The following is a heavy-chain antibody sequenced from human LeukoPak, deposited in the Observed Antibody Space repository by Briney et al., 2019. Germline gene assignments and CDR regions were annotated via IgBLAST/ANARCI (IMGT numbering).Heavy chain of an antibody. V-gene: IGHV4-34*01. D-gene: IGHD3-9*01. J-gene: IGHJ6*04. Sequence: PSETLSRTCAVYGGSFSGYYWSWIRQPPGKGLEWIGEINHSGSTNYNPSLKSRVTISVDTSKNQFSLKLSSVTAADTAVYYCARVGYYDILTGYYYYYGMDVWGKGTTVTVSS. CDR3: ARVGYYDILTGYYYYYGMDV. CDR2: INHSGST. CDR1: GGSFSGYY.